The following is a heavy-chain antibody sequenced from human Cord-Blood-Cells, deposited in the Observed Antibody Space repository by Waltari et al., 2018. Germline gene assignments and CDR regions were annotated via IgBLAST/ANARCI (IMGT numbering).Heavy chain of an antibody. J-gene: IGHJ3*01. CDR3: ARARVTIFPWSFDF. CDR1: GYTFTGHY. Sequence: QAQLAQSGADVQKPGASVKVSCTALGYTFTGHYMLWVRQAPGQGREWVGWTETNGGSTNYSQTLRGMVSMTRETSNNTAWMELYRMSADAAALYCCARARVTIFPWSFDFWGQGTMVTVSS. V-gene: IGHV1-2*02. CDR2: TETNGGST. D-gene: IGHD3-9*01.